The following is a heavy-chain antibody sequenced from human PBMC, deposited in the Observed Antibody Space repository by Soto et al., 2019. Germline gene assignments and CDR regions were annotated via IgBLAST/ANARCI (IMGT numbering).Heavy chain of an antibody. CDR2: VVPLLGIE. CDR3: TSDRPEMVVVPVTRQHFDS. D-gene: IGHD2-21*01. Sequence: QVQLVQSGAKVKRPGSSVKVSCKASGGTFNSHTINWVRQAPGQGLEWVGRVVPLLGIESHPQKFTYRLRIVADTSTGSVFLEPRNLRSEHTAVSYCTSDRPEMVVVPVTRQHFDSWGPGTVLTVSS. J-gene: IGHJ4*02. CDR1: GGTFNSHT. V-gene: IGHV1-69*02.